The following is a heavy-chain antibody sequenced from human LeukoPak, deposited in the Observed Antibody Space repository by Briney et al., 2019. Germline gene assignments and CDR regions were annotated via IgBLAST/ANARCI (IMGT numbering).Heavy chain of an antibody. CDR3: ARGWAAARKYDI. V-gene: IGHV1-8*02. CDR1: GYTFTSYA. J-gene: IGHJ3*02. D-gene: IGHD6-13*01. CDR2: MNPNSGNT. Sequence: ASVKVSCKASGYTFTSYAMNWVRQAPGQGLEWMGWMNPNSGNTGYAQKFQGRVTMTRNTPISTAYMELSSLRSEDTAVYYCARGWAAARKYDIWGQGTMVTVSS.